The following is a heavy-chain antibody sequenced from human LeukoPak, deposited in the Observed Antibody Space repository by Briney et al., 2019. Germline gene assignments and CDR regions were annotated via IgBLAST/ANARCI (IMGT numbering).Heavy chain of an antibody. D-gene: IGHD3-10*01. CDR2: IWYNGSKK. Sequence: GGSLRLSCAASGFTFSDHGMHWVRQAPGKGLEWVAIIWYNGSKKYYAESVKDRFTISRDNSKNTLYLQMSSLRAEDTAVYYCARDPYGSGDGYFDYWGQGTLVTVSS. CDR1: GFTFSDHG. J-gene: IGHJ4*02. V-gene: IGHV3-33*01. CDR3: ARDPYGSGDGYFDY.